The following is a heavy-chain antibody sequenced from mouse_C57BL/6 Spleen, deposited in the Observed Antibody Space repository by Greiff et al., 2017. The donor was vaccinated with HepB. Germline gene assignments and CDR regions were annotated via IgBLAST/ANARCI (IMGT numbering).Heavy chain of an antibody. CDR3: ARQEDDYEEAWFAY. CDR1: GFTFSSYG. J-gene: IGHJ3*01. Sequence: EVMLVESGGDLVKPGGSLKLSCAASGFTFSSYGMSWVRQTPDKRLEWVATISSGGSYTYYPDSVKGRFTISRDNAKNTLYLQMSSLKSEDTAMYYCARQEDDYEEAWFAYWGQGTLVTVSA. V-gene: IGHV5-6*01. D-gene: IGHD2-4*01. CDR2: ISSGGSYT.